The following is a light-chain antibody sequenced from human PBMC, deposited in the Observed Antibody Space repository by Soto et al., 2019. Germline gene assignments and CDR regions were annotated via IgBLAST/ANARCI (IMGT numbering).Light chain of an antibody. Sequence: DVVMTQSPLSLPVTLLRPAAISCXSNQSLVHSDGIAYFSWFQQRPGRSPRRLIYKVSNRDSGVPARFSGSGSGTDFALKISRVEAEDVGVYYCMQGTHWPITFGQGTRLEN. CDR3: MQGTHWPIT. V-gene: IGKV2-30*02. CDR2: KVS. J-gene: IGKJ5*01. CDR1: QSLVHSDGIAY.